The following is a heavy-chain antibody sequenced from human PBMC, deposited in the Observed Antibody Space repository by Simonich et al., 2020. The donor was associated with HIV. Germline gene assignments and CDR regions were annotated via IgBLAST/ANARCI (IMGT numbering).Heavy chain of an antibody. CDR3: ARAPDYGANVYFDY. V-gene: IGHV4-59*01. J-gene: IGHJ4*02. CDR2: IFDNVLT. Sequence: HVQLQESGPGLVKPSETLSLTCTVSGGSISRYYWSWIRQPPGKGLEWIGYIFDNVLTNYNPSLKGRVTISVDTAKNQFSLKMTSVTAADTAVYYCARAPDYGANVYFDYWGQGTLVTVSS. D-gene: IGHD4-17*01. CDR1: GGSISRYY.